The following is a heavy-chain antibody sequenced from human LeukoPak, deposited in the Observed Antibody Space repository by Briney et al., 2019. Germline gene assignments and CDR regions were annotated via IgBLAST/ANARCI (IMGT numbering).Heavy chain of an antibody. CDR2: IYYSGST. CDR3: ASIIAARQWYFDY. CDR1: GVSISSSSYY. D-gene: IGHD6-6*01. J-gene: IGHJ4*02. V-gene: IGHV4-39*01. Sequence: SQTLSLTCTVSGVSISSSSYYWGWIRQPPGKGLERIGSIYYSGSTYYNPTRKVRVAISVDTSKNQFSLKLSSVTAADTAGYYCASIIAARQWYFDYWGQGTLVTVSS.